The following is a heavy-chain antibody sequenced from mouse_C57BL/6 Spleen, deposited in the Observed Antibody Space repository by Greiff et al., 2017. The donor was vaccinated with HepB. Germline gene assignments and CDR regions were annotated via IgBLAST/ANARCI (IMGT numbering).Heavy chain of an antibody. V-gene: IGHV5-17*01. CDR3: ARGDYYGSSSFAY. CDR1: GFTFSDYG. Sequence: EVQLVESGGGLVKPGGSLKLSCAASGFTFSDYGMHWVRQAPEKGLEWVAYISSGSSTIYYADTVKGRFTISRDNAKNTLFLQMTSLRSGDTAMYFCARGDYYGSSSFAYWGQGTLVTVSA. D-gene: IGHD1-1*01. CDR2: ISSGSSTI. J-gene: IGHJ3*01.